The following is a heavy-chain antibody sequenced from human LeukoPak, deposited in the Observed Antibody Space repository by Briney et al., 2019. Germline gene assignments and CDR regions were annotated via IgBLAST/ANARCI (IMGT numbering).Heavy chain of an antibody. Sequence: ASVKVSCKASGYTFTSYYMRWVRQAPGQGLEWMGWISAYNGNTNYAQNLQGRVTMTTDTSTSTAYMELRSLRSDDTAVYYCARDRGYCTSTSCYGGYYYYYYMDVWGKGTTVTVSS. CDR2: ISAYNGNT. V-gene: IGHV1-18*04. D-gene: IGHD2-2*01. CDR1: GYTFTSYY. J-gene: IGHJ6*03. CDR3: ARDRGYCTSTSCYGGYYYYYYMDV.